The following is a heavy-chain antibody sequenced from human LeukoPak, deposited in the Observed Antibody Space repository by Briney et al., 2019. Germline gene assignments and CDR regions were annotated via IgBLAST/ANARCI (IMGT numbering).Heavy chain of an antibody. CDR1: GFTFDDYA. CDR3: AKAEWELRGAFDI. J-gene: IGHJ3*02. D-gene: IGHD1-26*01. V-gene: IGHV3-9*01. CDR2: ISWNSGSI. Sequence: SLRLSCAASGFTFDDYAMHWVRQAPGKGLEWVSGISWNSGSIGYADSVKGRFTISRDNAKNSLYLQMNSLRAEDTALYYCAKAEWELRGAFDIWGQGTMDTVSS.